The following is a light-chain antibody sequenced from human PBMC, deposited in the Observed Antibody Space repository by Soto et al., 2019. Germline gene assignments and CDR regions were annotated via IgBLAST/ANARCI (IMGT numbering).Light chain of an antibody. J-gene: IGKJ1*01. CDR1: QSLLHSNGYNY. CDR3: MQALQPPPT. V-gene: IGKV2-28*01. CDR2: LGS. Sequence: DIVMTQSPLSLPVAPGEPASISCRSSQSLLHSNGYNYLDWYLQKPGQSPQLLIYLGSNRASGVPDRFSGSGSGTDFTLKISRVEAEDVRVYYCMQALQPPPTFGQGTKVDIK.